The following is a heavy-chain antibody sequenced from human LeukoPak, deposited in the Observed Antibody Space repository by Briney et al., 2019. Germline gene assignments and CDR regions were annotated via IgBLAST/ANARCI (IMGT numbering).Heavy chain of an antibody. J-gene: IGHJ5*02. CDR2: IYHSGSI. V-gene: IGHV4-30-2*01. CDR3: ARVGSSGWFDP. CDR1: GGSISSGGYS. Sequence: SETLSLTCAVSGGSISSGGYSWSWIRQPPGKGLEWIGYIYHSGSIYYNPSLTSRVTISVDRSKNQFSLKLSSVTAADTAVYYCARVGSSGWFDPWGQGTLVTVSS.